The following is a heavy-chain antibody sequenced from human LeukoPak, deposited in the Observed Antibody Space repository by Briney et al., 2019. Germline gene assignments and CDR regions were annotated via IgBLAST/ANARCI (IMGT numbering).Heavy chain of an antibody. CDR3: VRDRDYSAGFPYYYMDV. D-gene: IGHD4-11*01. J-gene: IGHJ6*03. CDR2: IWDDGSSK. Sequence: GRSLRLSCAASGFTFSSFGMHWVRQAPGKGLEWVALIWDDGSSKNYADSVKGRFTISRDNSKNTLYLQTDSLRVDDTAMYYCVRDRDYSAGFPYYYMDVWGTGTTVTVSS. V-gene: IGHV3-33*01. CDR1: GFTFSSFG.